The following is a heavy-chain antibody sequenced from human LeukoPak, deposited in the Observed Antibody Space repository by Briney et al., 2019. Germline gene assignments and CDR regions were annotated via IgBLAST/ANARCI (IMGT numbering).Heavy chain of an antibody. D-gene: IGHD6-13*01. Sequence: PGGSLRLSCAASGFTFSSYAMGWVRQAPGKGLEWVSAISGSGGSTYYADSVKGRFTISRDNSKNTLYLQMNSQRAEDTAVYYCAKDLETYSSSWGTPFDPWGQGTLVTVSS. CDR2: ISGSGGST. CDR1: GFTFSSYA. CDR3: AKDLETYSSSWGTPFDP. V-gene: IGHV3-23*01. J-gene: IGHJ5*02.